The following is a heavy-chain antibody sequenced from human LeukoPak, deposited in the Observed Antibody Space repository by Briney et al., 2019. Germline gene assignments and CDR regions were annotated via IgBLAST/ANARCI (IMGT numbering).Heavy chain of an antibody. Sequence: SETLSLTCAVYGGSFSGYYWSWIRQPPGKGLGWIGEINHSGSTNYNPSLKSRVTISVDTSKNQFSLKLSSVTAADTAVYYCARRMRSDYYDSSGYPYYFDYWGQGTLVTVSS. CDR2: INHSGST. V-gene: IGHV4-34*01. D-gene: IGHD3-22*01. CDR3: ARRMRSDYYDSSGYPYYFDY. CDR1: GGSFSGYY. J-gene: IGHJ4*02.